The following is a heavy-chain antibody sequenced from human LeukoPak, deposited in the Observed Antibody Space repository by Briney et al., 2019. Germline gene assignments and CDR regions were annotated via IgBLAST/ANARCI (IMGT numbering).Heavy chain of an antibody. V-gene: IGHV3-11*04. J-gene: IGHJ5*02. CDR3: ARVHNKITIFGVVTWWFDP. D-gene: IGHD3-3*01. CDR2: ISSSGSTI. CDR1: GFTFSDYY. Sequence: GGSLRLSCAASGFTFSDYYMSWIRQAPGKGLEWVSYISSSGSTIYYADSVKGRFTISRDNAKNSLYLQMNSLRAEDTAVYYCARVHNKITIFGVVTWWFDPWGQGTLVTVSS.